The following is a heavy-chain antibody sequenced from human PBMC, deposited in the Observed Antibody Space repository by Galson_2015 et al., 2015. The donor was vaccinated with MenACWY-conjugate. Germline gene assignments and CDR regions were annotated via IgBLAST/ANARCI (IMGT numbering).Heavy chain of an antibody. CDR2: ISGSAGAT. CDR3: ANNAYAGGIDS. Sequence: SLRLSCAASGISLRGNAMSWVRQAPGKGLEWVSAISGSAGATFYAESVQGRFTISRDFSNNTLYLQMNSLRAEDTAVYFCANNAYAGGIDSWGQGTLVTVSS. CDR1: GISLRGNA. D-gene: IGHD2-15*01. J-gene: IGHJ4*02. V-gene: IGHV3-23*01.